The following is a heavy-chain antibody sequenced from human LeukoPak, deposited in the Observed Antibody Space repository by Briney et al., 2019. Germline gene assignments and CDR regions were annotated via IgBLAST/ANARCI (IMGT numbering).Heavy chain of an antibody. CDR2: FDPEDGET. V-gene: IGHV1-24*01. CDR1: GYTFTSYG. CDR3: ATEAYGFPLYY. Sequence: ASVKVSCKASGYTFTSYGISWVRQAPGKGLEWMGGFDPEDGETIYAQKFQGRVTMTEDTSTDTAYMELSSLRSEDTAVYYCATEAYGFPLYYWGQGTLVTVSS. D-gene: IGHD3-3*01. J-gene: IGHJ4*02.